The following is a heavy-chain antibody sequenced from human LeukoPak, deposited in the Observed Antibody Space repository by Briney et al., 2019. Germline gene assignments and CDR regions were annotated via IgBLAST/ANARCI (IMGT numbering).Heavy chain of an antibody. V-gene: IGHV1-18*01. Sequence: GATVKVSCKASGYTFTSYGISWVRQAPGQGLEWMGWISAYNGNTNYAQKLQGRVTMTTDTSTSTAYMELRSLRSDDTAVYYCARVIFATTLGDYVFRVVAGDYWGQGTLVTVSS. CDR1: GYTFTSYG. CDR2: ISAYNGNT. CDR3: ARVIFATTLGDYVFRVVAGDY. J-gene: IGHJ4*02. D-gene: IGHD4-17*01.